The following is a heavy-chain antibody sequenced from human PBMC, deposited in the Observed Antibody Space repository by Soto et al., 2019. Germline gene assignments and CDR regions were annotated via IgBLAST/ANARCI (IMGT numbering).Heavy chain of an antibody. CDR3: ARGYDILTGPLDY. CDR1: GGSITSSSFY. Sequence: SETLSLTCTVSGGSITSSSFYWGWIRQPPGKGLEWIGIIYYSGSTYYNTSLKSQVTISVDTSKSQFSLNLNSVTAADTAVYYCARGYDILTGPLDYWGPGTLVTVS. D-gene: IGHD3-9*01. CDR2: IYYSGST. V-gene: IGHV4-39*01. J-gene: IGHJ4*02.